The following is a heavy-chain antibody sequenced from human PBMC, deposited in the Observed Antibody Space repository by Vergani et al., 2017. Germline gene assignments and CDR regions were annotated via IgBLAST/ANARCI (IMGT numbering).Heavy chain of an antibody. CDR2: VNFVTGTA. D-gene: IGHD2-15*01. V-gene: IGHV1-46*02. CDR1: GYIFKNYY. J-gene: IGHJ4*02. Sequence: QVQLVQSGAALKKPGASAKVSCTASGYIFKNYYMHWLRLAPGQGFQWMGVVNFVTGTATSPQKFKGRITMTRDTSTATFYMDLSSLKYEDTAIYYCARAIGYCTSGSCRPYYFDLWGKGTLVTVSS. CDR3: ARAIGYCTSGSCRPYYFDL.